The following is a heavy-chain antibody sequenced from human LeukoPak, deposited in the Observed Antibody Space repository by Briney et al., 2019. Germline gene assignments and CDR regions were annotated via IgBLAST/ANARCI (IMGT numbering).Heavy chain of an antibody. CDR2: ISSSSSYI. CDR1: GFTFSDYY. CDR3: ARVGLDIVVVTAFDDY. J-gene: IGHJ4*02. V-gene: IGHV3-11*06. D-gene: IGHD2-21*02. Sequence: PGGSLRLSCAASGFTFSDYYMSWIRQAPGKGLEWVSSISSSSSYIYYADSVEGRFTISRDNAKNSLYLQMNSLRVEDTAVYYCARVGLDIVVVTAFDDYWGQGTLVTVSS.